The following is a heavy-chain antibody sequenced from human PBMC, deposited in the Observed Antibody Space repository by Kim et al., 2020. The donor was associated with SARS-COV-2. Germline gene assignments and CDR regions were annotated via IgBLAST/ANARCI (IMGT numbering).Heavy chain of an antibody. CDR2: ISYDGSNK. CDR1: GFTFSSYG. CDR3: ARDPPLITMIVPGGYYGMDV. V-gene: IGHV3-33*05. D-gene: IGHD3-22*01. J-gene: IGHJ6*02. Sequence: GGSLRLSCAASGFTFSSYGMHWVRQAPGKGLEWVAVISYDGSNKYYADSVKGRFTISRDNSKNTLYLQMNSLRAEDTAVYYCARDPPLITMIVPGGYYGMDVWGQGTTVTVSS.